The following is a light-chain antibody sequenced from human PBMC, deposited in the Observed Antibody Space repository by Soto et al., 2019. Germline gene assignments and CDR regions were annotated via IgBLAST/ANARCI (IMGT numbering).Light chain of an antibody. Sequence: QSVLTQPPSASGTPGQRVTISCSGSSYNIGINTVNWYQQLPGTAPKLLMCSNNQRPSGVPDRFFGSKSGTSASLAISGLQSEDEADYYCQAWDDSLNGVVFGGGTKLTVL. J-gene: IGLJ2*01. CDR1: SYNIGINT. CDR3: QAWDDSLNGVV. V-gene: IGLV1-44*01. CDR2: SNN.